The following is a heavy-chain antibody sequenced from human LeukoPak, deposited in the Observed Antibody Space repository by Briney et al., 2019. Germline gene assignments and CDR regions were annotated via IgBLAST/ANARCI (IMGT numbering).Heavy chain of an antibody. CDR2: ISSSSSCI. CDR3: ARARRDEYYFDY. CDR1: GFTFSSYS. V-gene: IGHV3-21*01. D-gene: IGHD2-21*02. J-gene: IGHJ4*02. Sequence: PGGSLRLSCAASGFTFSSYSMNWVRQAPGKGLEWVSSISSSSSCIYYADSVKGRFTISRDNAKNSLYLQMSSLRAEDTAVYYCARARRDEYYFDYWGQGTLVTVSS.